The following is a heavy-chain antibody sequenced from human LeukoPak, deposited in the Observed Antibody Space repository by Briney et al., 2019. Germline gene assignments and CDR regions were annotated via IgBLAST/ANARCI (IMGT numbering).Heavy chain of an antibody. CDR3: ATHVPGGQDYSYGMDV. CDR1: GYTLTELS. D-gene: IGHD3-16*01. CDR2: FDLEDGET. Sequence: VASVKVSCTVSGYTLTELSMHWLRQAPGKGLEWMGGFDLEDGETIYAHKFQVRVTMTVDTSTDTAYMELTRLRSEDTAVYYCATHVPGGQDYSYGMDVCGKGTTVTVSS. J-gene: IGHJ6*01. V-gene: IGHV1-24*01.